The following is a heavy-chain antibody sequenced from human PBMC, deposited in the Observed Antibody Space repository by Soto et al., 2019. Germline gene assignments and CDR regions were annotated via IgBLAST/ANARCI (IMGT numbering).Heavy chain of an antibody. D-gene: IGHD2-2*01. V-gene: IGHV3-23*01. Sequence: EVQQLESGGGLVQPGESLRISCAASGFTFSNNAMSWVRQAPGRGLEWVSSIASGGSTYYADSAKGRFTISKDNSNNMLLLQMNSLRTEDTAVYYCAKGGPYCTSTNCYAASWFDPWGQGTLVTVSS. CDR3: AKGGPYCTSTNCYAASWFDP. CDR1: GFTFSNNA. J-gene: IGHJ5*02. CDR2: IASGGST.